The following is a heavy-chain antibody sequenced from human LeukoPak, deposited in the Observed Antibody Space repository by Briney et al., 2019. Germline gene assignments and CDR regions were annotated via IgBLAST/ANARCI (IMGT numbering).Heavy chain of an antibody. D-gene: IGHD4-17*01. CDR1: GGSISSYY. Sequence: PSETLSLTCTVSGGSISSYYWSWIRQPPGKGLEWIGYIYYSGSTNYNPSLKSRVTISVDTSKNQFSLKLSSVTAADTAVYYCARAFGDYPTYYYGMDVWGQGTTVTVSS. V-gene: IGHV4-59*01. J-gene: IGHJ6*02. CDR3: ARAFGDYPTYYYGMDV. CDR2: IYYSGST.